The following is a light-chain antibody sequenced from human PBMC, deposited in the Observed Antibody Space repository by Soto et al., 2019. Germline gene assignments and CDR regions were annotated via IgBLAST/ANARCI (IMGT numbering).Light chain of an antibody. CDR2: DAS. J-gene: IGKJ4*01. Sequence: AIQLTQSPSSLSASVGDRVTITCRASQGISSALAWYQQKTGKAPKLLIYDASSLESGVPSRFSGSGSGTDFTLTISSLQPEDFATYDCQQFNSYPLTFGGGTKVEIK. V-gene: IGKV1-13*02. CDR1: QGISSA. CDR3: QQFNSYPLT.